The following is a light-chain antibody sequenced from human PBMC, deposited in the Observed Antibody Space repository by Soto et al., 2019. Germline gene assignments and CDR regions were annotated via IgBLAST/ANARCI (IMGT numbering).Light chain of an antibody. V-gene: IGKV1-33*01. Sequence: DIQMTQSPSSLSASVGDRVTITCQASQDITNDLNWYQQKPGKAPKVLIYEASNLETGVPSRFSGSGSWTDFTLPISSLQPEDIATYCCQQYDNVPLTFGGGTKVEIK. CDR1: QDITND. CDR2: EAS. J-gene: IGKJ4*01. CDR3: QQYDNVPLT.